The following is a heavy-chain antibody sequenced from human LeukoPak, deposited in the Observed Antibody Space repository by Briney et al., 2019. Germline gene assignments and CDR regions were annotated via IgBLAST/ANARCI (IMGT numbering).Heavy chain of an antibody. CDR1: GFTFSSYW. D-gene: IGHD2-2*02. V-gene: IGHV3-7*01. Sequence: SGGSLRLSCAASGFTFSSYWMSWVRQAAGKGLEWVANIRQDGSDKYYVDSVKGRFTISRDNAKNTLYLQMNSLRAEDTAVYYCARPYCSSTSCYRYFDLWGRGTPVTVSS. CDR3: ARPYCSSTSCYRYFDL. J-gene: IGHJ2*01. CDR2: IRQDGSDK.